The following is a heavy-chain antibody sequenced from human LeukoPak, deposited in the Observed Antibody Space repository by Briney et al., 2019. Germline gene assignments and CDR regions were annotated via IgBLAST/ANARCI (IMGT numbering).Heavy chain of an antibody. CDR3: ATLPYYYDSSGSYYFDY. J-gene: IGHJ4*02. D-gene: IGHD3-22*01. Sequence: GGSLRFSCAASGFIFNSYGMHWVRQAPGKGLEWVAFIRYDGSNKYYADSVKGRFTISRDNSKNTLYLQMNSLRVEDTAVYYCATLPYYYDSSGSYYFDYWGQGTLVTVSS. V-gene: IGHV3-30*02. CDR2: IRYDGSNK. CDR1: GFIFNSYG.